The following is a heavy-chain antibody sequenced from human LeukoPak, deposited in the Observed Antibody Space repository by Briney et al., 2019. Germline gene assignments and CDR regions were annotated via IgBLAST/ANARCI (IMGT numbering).Heavy chain of an antibody. D-gene: IGHD3-3*01. Sequence: SETLSLTCAVYGGSSSGYYWNWIRQPPGKGLEWIGEINHSGSTNYNPSLKSRVITSVDTSKNQFSLKLSSVTAADTAVYYCARGDFWSGFRRGWFDPWGQGTLVTVSS. V-gene: IGHV4-34*01. CDR2: INHSGST. J-gene: IGHJ5*02. CDR3: ARGDFWSGFRRGWFDP. CDR1: GGSSSGYY.